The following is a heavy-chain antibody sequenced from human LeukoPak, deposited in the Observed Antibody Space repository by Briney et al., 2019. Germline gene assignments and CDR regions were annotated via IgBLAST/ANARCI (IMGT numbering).Heavy chain of an antibody. V-gene: IGHV1-46*01. Sequence: GDSVKVSCKPSGYTFTSYYMHWVPQAPGQGLEWRGIINPSSASTSYAQKFQGRVTMTRDTSTSTVYMELSSLRSEDTAVYYCARDFGVTAAGPKTNPSLILDYWGQGTLVTVSS. D-gene: IGHD6-25*01. CDR3: ARDFGVTAAGPKTNPSLILDY. J-gene: IGHJ4*02. CDR2: INPSSAST. CDR1: GYTFTSYY.